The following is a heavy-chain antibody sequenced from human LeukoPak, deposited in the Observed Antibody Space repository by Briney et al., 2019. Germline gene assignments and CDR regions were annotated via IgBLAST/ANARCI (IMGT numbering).Heavy chain of an antibody. CDR3: ARAPPPSEYSSPPHY. CDR1: GFTFSDYY. CDR2: ISSSGSTI. J-gene: IGHJ4*02. D-gene: IGHD6-6*01. Sequence: SGGSLRLSCAASGFTFSDYYMSWIRQAPGKGLEWVSYISSSGSTIYYADSVKGRFTISRDNAKNSLYLQMNSLRAEDTAVYYCARAPPPSEYSSPPHYWGQGTLVTASS. V-gene: IGHV3-11*01.